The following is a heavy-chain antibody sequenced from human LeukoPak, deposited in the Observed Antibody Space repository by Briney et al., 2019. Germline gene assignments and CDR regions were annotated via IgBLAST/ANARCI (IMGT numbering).Heavy chain of an antibody. CDR2: INSDGGST. J-gene: IGHJ4*02. CDR3: AKHLYSGSYYGFDY. D-gene: IGHD1-26*01. V-gene: IGHV3-74*01. CDR1: GFTFSSYS. Sequence: GGSLRLSCAASGFTFSSYSMNWVRQAPGKGLVWVSRINSDGGSTTYADSVKGRFTISRDNAKNMLYLQMNSLRAEDTAVYYCAKHLYSGSYYGFDYWGQGTPVTVSS.